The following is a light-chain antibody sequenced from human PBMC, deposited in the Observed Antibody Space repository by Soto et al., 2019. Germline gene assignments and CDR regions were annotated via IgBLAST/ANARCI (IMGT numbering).Light chain of an antibody. Sequence: EIVLTQSPATRSLFQGERATLSGRASQSVTDNYLAWYQQKPGQAPRLVISGASSRTSGIPDRFSGSGSGTDFTLTISRLEPEDFAVYYCQQYGSSGTFGQGTKVDIK. J-gene: IGKJ1*01. CDR1: QSVTDNY. CDR3: QQYGSSGT. CDR2: GAS. V-gene: IGKV3-20*01.